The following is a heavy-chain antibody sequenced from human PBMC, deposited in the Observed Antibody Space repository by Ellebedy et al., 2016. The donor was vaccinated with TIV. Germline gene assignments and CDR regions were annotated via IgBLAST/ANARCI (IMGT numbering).Heavy chain of an antibody. CDR2: INPSGGST. J-gene: IGHJ6*02. CDR1: GYTFIRYY. Sequence: ASVKVSCKASGYTFIRYYMHWVRQAPGQGLEWMGIINPSGGSTSCAQKFQGRVTMTRDTSTSTVYMELSSLRSEDTAVYYCVVGDGMDVWGQGTTVTVSS. V-gene: IGHV1-46*01. CDR3: VVGDGMDV. D-gene: IGHD1-26*01.